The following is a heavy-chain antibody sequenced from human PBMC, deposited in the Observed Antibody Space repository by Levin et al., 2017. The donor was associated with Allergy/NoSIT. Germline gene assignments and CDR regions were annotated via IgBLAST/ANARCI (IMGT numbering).Heavy chain of an antibody. CDR3: AKGTVDSSGYPLYYFDY. CDR2: ISGSGGST. J-gene: IGHJ4*02. D-gene: IGHD3-22*01. CDR1: GFTFSSYA. V-gene: IGHV3-23*01. Sequence: GGSLRLSCAASGFTFSSYAMSWVRQAPGKGLEWVSGISGSGGSTYYADSVKGRFTISRDNSKNTLYLQMNSLRAEDTAVYYCAKGTVDSSGYPLYYFDYWGQGTLVTVSS.